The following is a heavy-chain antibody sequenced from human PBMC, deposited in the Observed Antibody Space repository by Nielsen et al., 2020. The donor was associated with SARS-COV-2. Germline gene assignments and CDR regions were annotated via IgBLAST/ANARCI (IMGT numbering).Heavy chain of an antibody. CDR1: GYSISSGYY. Sequence: SETLSLTCTVSGYSISSGYYWGWIRQPPGKGLEWIGYIYYSGSTNYNPSLKSRVTISVDTSKNQFSLKLSSVTAADTAVYYCARASIAAAGTMDYWGQGTLVTVSS. D-gene: IGHD6-13*01. J-gene: IGHJ4*02. CDR3: ARASIAAAGTMDY. CDR2: IYYSGST. V-gene: IGHV4-61*01.